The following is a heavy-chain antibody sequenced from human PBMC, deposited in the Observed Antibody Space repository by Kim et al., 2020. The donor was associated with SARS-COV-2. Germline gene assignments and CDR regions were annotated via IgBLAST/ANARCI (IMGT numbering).Heavy chain of an antibody. CDR1: GGSISSSSYY. V-gene: IGHV4-39*01. Sequence: SETLSLTCTVSGGSISSSSYYWGWIRQPPGKGLEWIGSIYYSGSTYYNPSLKSRVTISVDTSKNQFSLKLSSVTAADTAVYYCARRTLRSSHWYFDLWGR. CDR2: IYYSGST. D-gene: IGHD6-6*01. J-gene: IGHJ2*01. CDR3: ARRTLRSSHWYFDL.